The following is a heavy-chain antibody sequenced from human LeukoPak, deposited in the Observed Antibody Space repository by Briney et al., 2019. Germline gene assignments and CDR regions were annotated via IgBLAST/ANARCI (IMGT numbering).Heavy chain of an antibody. CDR2: ISWNSGSI. V-gene: IGHV3-9*01. CDR3: ARGYYYDSSTYPGDY. J-gene: IGHJ4*02. D-gene: IGHD3-22*01. CDR1: GFTFDDYA. Sequence: PGGSLRLSCAASGFTFDDYAMHWVRQAPGQGLEWVSGISWNSGSIGYADSVKGRFTISRDNAKNSLYLQMKSLRAEDTALYYCARGYYYDSSTYPGDYWGQGTLVTVSS.